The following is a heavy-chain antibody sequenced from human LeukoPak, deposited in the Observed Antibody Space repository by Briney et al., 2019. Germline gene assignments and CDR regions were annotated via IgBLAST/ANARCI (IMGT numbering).Heavy chain of an antibody. J-gene: IGHJ6*03. V-gene: IGHV3-73*01. D-gene: IGHD3-16*02. CDR1: GFTFSGSA. Sequence: GGPLRLSCAASGFTFSGSAMHWVRQASGKGLEWVGRIRSKANSYATAYAASVKGRFTISRDDSKNTAYLQMNSLRAEDTAVYYCARRVSFYMDVWGKGTTVTVSS. CDR3: ARRVSFYMDV. CDR2: IRSKANSYAT.